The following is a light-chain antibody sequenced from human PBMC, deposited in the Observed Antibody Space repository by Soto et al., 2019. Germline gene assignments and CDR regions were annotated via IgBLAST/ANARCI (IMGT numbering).Light chain of an antibody. V-gene: IGKV3-20*01. CDR1: RSVSNSY. J-gene: IGKJ3*01. CDR2: GAS. Sequence: EIVLTQSPGTLSLSPGERATLSCRASRSVSNSYLAWYQQKPGQAPRLLIYGASSRATGIPDRFSGSGSGTDFTLTISRLEPEDFSVYYCQQYGSSQFTFGPGTKVDIK. CDR3: QQYGSSQFT.